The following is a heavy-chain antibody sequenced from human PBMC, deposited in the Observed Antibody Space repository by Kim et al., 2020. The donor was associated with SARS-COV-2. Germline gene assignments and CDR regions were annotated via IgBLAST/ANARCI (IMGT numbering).Heavy chain of an antibody. D-gene: IGHD3-22*01. Sequence: ASVKVSCKASGYTFTSYAMHWVRQAPGQRLEWMGWINAGNGNTKYSLKFQGRVTITRDTSASTAYMELSSLRSEDTAVYYCARSEVVITTFDYWGQGTLVTVSS. V-gene: IGHV1-3*01. CDR1: GYTFTSYA. J-gene: IGHJ4*02. CDR2: INAGNGNT. CDR3: ARSEVVITTFDY.